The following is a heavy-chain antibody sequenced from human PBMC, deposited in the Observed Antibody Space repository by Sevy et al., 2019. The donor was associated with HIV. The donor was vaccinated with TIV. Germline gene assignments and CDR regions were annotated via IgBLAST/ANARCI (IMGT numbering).Heavy chain of an antibody. CDR3: ARDKPQGVVIIPGSMWGGVDY. Sequence: ASVKVSCKTFGYTFKTYGISWVRQAPGQGLEWMGWISAYSGDTNFAQKFQGRVTMTTDTSTGTAYMELSSLSADDTAVYFCARDKPQGVVIIPGSMWGGVDYWGQGTVVTVSS. CDR2: ISAYSGDT. CDR1: GYTFKTYG. J-gene: IGHJ4*02. D-gene: IGHD2-2*01. V-gene: IGHV1-18*01.